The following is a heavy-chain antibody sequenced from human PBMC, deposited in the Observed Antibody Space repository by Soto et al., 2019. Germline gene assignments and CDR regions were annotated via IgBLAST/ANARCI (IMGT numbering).Heavy chain of an antibody. CDR2: IIPIFGTA. Sequence: GASVKVSCKASGGTFSSYAISWVRQAPGQGLEWMGGIIPIFGTANYAQKFQGRVTITADESTSTAYMELSSLRSEDTAVYYCARGEYYYDSSGYYHAFDIWGQGTMVTVSS. J-gene: IGHJ3*02. CDR3: ARGEYYYDSSGYYHAFDI. CDR1: GGTFSSYA. D-gene: IGHD3-22*01. V-gene: IGHV1-69*13.